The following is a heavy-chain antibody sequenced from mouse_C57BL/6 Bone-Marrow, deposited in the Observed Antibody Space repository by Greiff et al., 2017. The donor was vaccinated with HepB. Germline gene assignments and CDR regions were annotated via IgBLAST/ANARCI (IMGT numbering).Heavy chain of an antibody. Sequence: VQLQESGAELVKPGASVKISCKASGYAFSSYWMNWVKQRPGKGLEWIGQIYPGDGDTNYNGKFKGKATLTADKSSSTAYMQLSSLTSEDSAVYFCARTDSNYAYAMYYWGQGTSVTVSS. CDR3: ARTDSNYAYAMYY. CDR2: IYPGDGDT. V-gene: IGHV1-80*01. D-gene: IGHD2-5*01. J-gene: IGHJ4*01. CDR1: GYAFSSYW.